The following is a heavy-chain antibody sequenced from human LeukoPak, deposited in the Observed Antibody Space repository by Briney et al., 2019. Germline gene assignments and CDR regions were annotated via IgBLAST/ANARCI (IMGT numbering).Heavy chain of an antibody. Sequence: GASVKVSFKASGYTFTGHLIFWVRQSAGQQLELVAWIYSKTGDTHYAQKFQGRVTVDSDTSISTAYLGTSRLRSDNSALYFCSREASCDSISCPQDYWGEGALVTVSP. V-gene: IGHV1-2*02. J-gene: IGHJ4*02. CDR3: SREASCDSISCPQDY. CDR2: IYSKTGDT. CDR1: GYTFTGHL. D-gene: IGHD2-21*01.